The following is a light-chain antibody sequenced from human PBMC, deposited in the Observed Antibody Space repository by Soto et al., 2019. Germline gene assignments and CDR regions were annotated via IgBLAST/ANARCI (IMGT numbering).Light chain of an antibody. Sequence: DIQMTQSPSSLSASVGDRVTITCRASQTITGYLNWYQQRPGKAPKLLIYAASSLQSGVPSRFSGSGSGTDCTLTINSRQPEDFATYYGQQSHGIPYTFGQGTKLEIK. J-gene: IGKJ2*01. CDR1: QTITGY. CDR2: AAS. CDR3: QQSHGIPYT. V-gene: IGKV1-39*01.